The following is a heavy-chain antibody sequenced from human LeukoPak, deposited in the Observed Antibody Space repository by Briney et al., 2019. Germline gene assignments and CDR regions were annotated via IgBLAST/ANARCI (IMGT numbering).Heavy chain of an antibody. D-gene: IGHD4-11*01. Sequence: AGRPLRLSCAASGFTFSSYWMHWVRQSPGKGLVWVSRIKTDGSDTYYADSVRGRFTISRDNAKNTLYLQMDSLRAEDTAVYFCARGDYSSHTLWGQGTLVTVSS. J-gene: IGHJ4*02. CDR3: ARGDYSSHTL. V-gene: IGHV3-74*01. CDR1: GFTFSSYW. CDR2: IKTDGSDT.